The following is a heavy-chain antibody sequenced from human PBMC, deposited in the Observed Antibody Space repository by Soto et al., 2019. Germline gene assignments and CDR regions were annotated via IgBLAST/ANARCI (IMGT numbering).Heavy chain of an antibody. J-gene: IGHJ6*02. Sequence: QLQLQESGSGLVKPSQTLSLTCAVSGGSISSGGYSWSWIRQPPGKGLEWIGYIYHSGFTYNNPSLKSRVTISVGRSKNQFSLKLTSVTAADTAVYYCARAHYGDYGYGMDVWGQGTTVTVSS. D-gene: IGHD4-17*01. CDR3: ARAHYGDYGYGMDV. CDR1: GGSISSGGYS. CDR2: IYHSGFT. V-gene: IGHV4-30-2*01.